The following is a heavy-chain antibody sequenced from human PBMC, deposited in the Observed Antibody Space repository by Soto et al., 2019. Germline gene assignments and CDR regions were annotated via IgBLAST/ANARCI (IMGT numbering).Heavy chain of an antibody. V-gene: IGHV3-64*04. CDR1: GFTFSSYA. J-gene: IGHJ4*02. D-gene: IGHD6-19*01. CDR2: ISGNGVTT. Sequence: PGGSLRLSCSASGFTFSSYAMHWVRQAPGKGLEYVSAISGNGVTTYYADSVKGRFTVSTDTSTSTAYMELRSLRSDDTAVYYCARDQSYSSGWLLYWGQGTLVTVSS. CDR3: ARDQSYSSGWLLY.